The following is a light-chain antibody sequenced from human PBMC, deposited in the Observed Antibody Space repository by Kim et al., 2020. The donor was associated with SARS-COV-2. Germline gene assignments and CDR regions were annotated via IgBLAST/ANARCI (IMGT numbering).Light chain of an antibody. CDR3: YSRDSSDNVV. CDR2: GKS. Sequence: VALSPTARSGSQGDSLSSHYATWYQQKPGQAPILVIYGKSNRPSGISDRFSGSSSGNTASLTISGTQAGDEADYYCYSRDSSDNVVFGGGTKLTVL. V-gene: IGLV3-19*01. CDR1: SLSSHY. J-gene: IGLJ2*01.